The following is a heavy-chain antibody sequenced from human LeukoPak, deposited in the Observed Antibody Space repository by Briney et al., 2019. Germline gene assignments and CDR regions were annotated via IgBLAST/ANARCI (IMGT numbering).Heavy chain of an antibody. D-gene: IGHD3-10*01. Sequence: GASVKVSCKASGHSFRKYDISWVRQAPGQGLEWMGWTSAYSGNTKYAQKFQGRVTVTTDTSTSTGYMEVRSLKSDDTAVYYCARARPHGSGSYDYWGQGTLVTVSS. CDR1: GHSFRKYD. CDR3: ARARPHGSGSYDY. CDR2: TSAYSGNT. J-gene: IGHJ4*02. V-gene: IGHV1-18*01.